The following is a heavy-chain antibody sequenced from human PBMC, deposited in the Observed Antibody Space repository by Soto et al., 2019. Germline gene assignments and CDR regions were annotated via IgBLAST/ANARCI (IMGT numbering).Heavy chain of an antibody. J-gene: IGHJ4*02. D-gene: IGHD3-3*01. V-gene: IGHV3-30*18. Sequence: GGSLRLSCAASGFTFSSYGMHWVRQAPGKGLEWVAVISYDGSNKYYADSVKGRFTISRDNSKNTLYLQMNSLRAEDTAVYYCAKEGHYDFWSGYYFDYWGQGTLVTRLL. CDR3: AKEGHYDFWSGYYFDY. CDR2: ISYDGSNK. CDR1: GFTFSSYG.